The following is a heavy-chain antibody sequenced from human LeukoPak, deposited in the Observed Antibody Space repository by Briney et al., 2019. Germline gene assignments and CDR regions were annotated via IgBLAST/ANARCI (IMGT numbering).Heavy chain of an antibody. D-gene: IGHD2-2*01. V-gene: IGHV1-8*01. CDR2: MNPNSGNT. CDR3: ARGSACSSTSCYLDDWFDP. CDR1: GYTFTSYD. J-gene: IGHJ5*02. Sequence: GASVKVSCKASGYTFTSYDINWVRQATGQGLEWMGCMNPNSGNTGYAQKFQGRVTMTRNTSISTAYMELSSLRSEDTAVYYYARGSACSSTSCYLDDWFDPWGQGTLVTVSS.